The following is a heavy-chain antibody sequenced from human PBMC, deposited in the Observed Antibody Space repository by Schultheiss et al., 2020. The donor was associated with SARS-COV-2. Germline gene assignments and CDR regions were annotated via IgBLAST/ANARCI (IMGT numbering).Heavy chain of an antibody. CDR1: GFTFSNYG. CDR3: ARTAYGTAYFDY. J-gene: IGHJ4*02. CDR2: ISYDGSDK. Sequence: GGSLRLSCAASGFTFSNYGMHWVRQAPGKGLEWVAVISYDGSDKYYADFVKGRFTISRDNSKNTLYLQVNSLKAEDTAVYYCARTAYGTAYFDYWGQGALVTVSS. D-gene: IGHD1-1*01. V-gene: IGHV3-30*03.